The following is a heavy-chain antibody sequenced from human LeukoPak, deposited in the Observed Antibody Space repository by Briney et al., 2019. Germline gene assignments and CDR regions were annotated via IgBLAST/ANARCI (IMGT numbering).Heavy chain of an antibody. J-gene: IGHJ6*02. CDR3: ARTIPYSSSYYYYYYYGMDV. CDR2: INPNSGGT. D-gene: IGHD6-6*01. CDR1: GYSFTDYY. Sequence: ASVKVSCKAPGYSFTDYYMHWVRQAPGQGLEWMGWINPNSGGTNYAQKFQGRVTMTRDTSISTAYMELSRLRSDDTAVYYCARTIPYSSSYYYYYYYGMDVWGQGTTVTVSS. V-gene: IGHV1-2*02.